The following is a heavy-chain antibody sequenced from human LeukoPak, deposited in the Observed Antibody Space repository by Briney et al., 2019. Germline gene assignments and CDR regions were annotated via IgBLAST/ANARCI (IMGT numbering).Heavy chain of an antibody. J-gene: IGHJ4*02. CDR3: ARSGSGYLRYYFDY. D-gene: IGHD5-12*01. V-gene: IGHV4-39*07. CDR2: MYSSGST. CDR1: GGSISSSSYY. Sequence: PSETLSLTCTVSGGSISSSSYYWGWIRQPPGKGLEWIGSMYSSGSTYYNPSPKSRVTISVDTSKNQFSLKLSSVTAADTAVYYCARSGSGYLRYYFDYWGQGTLVTVSS.